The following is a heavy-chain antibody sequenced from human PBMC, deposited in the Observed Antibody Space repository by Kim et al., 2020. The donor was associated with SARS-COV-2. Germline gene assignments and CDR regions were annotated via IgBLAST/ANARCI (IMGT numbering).Heavy chain of an antibody. D-gene: IGHD3-22*01. CDR3: ARRPDSSGYYFSVHVRYYYYGMDV. Sequence: SETLSLTCAVSGGSISSSNWWSWVRQPPGKGLEWIGEIYHSGSTNYNPSLKSRVTISVDKSKNQFSLKLSSVTAADTAVYYCARRPDSSGYYFSVHVRYYYYGMDVWGQGTTVTVSS. V-gene: IGHV4-4*02. CDR2: IYHSGST. J-gene: IGHJ6*02. CDR1: GGSISSSNW.